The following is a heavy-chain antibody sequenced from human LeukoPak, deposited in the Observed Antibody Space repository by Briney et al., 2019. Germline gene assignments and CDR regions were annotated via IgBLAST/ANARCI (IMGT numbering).Heavy chain of an antibody. Sequence: GGSLRLSCEASGFIFTTSAISWVRQAPGKGLEWVSFISSGGGSTYHSDSVRGRFTISRDNSNNTLYLQMNSLRAEDTAVYYCAKVAYNWISYGPFDYWGQGTLVTVSS. CDR1: GFIFTTSA. CDR3: AKVAYNWISYGPFDY. D-gene: IGHD1-20*01. J-gene: IGHJ4*02. V-gene: IGHV3-23*01. CDR2: ISSGGGST.